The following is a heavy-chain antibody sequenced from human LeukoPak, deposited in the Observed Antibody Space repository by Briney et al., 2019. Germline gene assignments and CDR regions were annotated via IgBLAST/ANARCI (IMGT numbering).Heavy chain of an antibody. V-gene: IGHV3-30*18. CDR2: ISYDGSNK. CDR1: GFTFSSYG. CDR3: AKDGRDYGDYVDY. J-gene: IGHJ4*02. Sequence: GGSLRLSCAASGFTFSSYGKHWVRQAPGKGLEWVAVISYDGSNKYYADSVKGRFTISRDNSKNTLYLQMNSLRAEDTAVYYCAKDGRDYGDYVDYWGQGTLVTVSS. D-gene: IGHD4-17*01.